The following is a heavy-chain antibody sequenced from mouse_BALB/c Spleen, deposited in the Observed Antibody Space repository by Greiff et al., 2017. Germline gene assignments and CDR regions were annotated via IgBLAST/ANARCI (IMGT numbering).Heavy chain of an antibody. V-gene: IGHV1S81*02. CDR1: GYTFTSYY. J-gene: IGHJ3*01. CDR3: TRSYYYGSSAY. Sequence: QVQLKQSGAELVKPGASVKLSCKASGYTFTSYYMYWVKQRPGQGLEWIGEINPSNGGTNFNEKFKSKATLTVDKSSSTAYMQLSSLTSEDSAVYYCTRSYYYGSSAYWGQGTLVTVSA. CDR2: INPSNGGT. D-gene: IGHD1-1*01.